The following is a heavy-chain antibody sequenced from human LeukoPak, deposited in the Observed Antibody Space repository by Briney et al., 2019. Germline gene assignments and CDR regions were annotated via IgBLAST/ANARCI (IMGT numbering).Heavy chain of an antibody. CDR3: ARDPGIAAAGTVGYFDS. CDR2: IKQEGSAR. D-gene: IGHD6-13*01. V-gene: IGHV3-7*01. Sequence: GGSLRLSCAASGFTFSSYWMSWVRQAPGKGLEWVANIKQEGSARYYVDSVTGRFTISRDNAMNSLYLQMNSLRVEDTAVYYCARDPGIAAAGTVGYFDSWGQGILVTVSS. CDR1: GFTFSSYW. J-gene: IGHJ4*02.